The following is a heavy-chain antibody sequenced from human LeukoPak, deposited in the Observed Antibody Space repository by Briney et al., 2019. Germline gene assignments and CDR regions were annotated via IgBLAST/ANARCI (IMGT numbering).Heavy chain of an antibody. V-gene: IGHV4-39*01. CDR2: IYYSGST. J-gene: IGHJ4*02. Sequence: KPSETLSLTCTVSGGSISSSSYYWGWIRQPPGKGLEWIGSIYYSGSTYYNPSLRSRVTISVDTSKNQFSLKLSSVTAADTAVYYCARGSDKIAVAGIDYWGQGTLVTVSS. CDR1: GGSISSSSYY. CDR3: ARGSDKIAVAGIDY. D-gene: IGHD6-19*01.